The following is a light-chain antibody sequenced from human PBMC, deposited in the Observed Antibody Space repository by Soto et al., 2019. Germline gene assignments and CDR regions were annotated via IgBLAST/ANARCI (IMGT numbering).Light chain of an antibody. CDR1: QSVSSN. Sequence: DIVITQSPATLSVSPGERATLSCRASQSVSSNLAWYQQKPGQAPRLLIYGASTRATGIPARFSGSGSGTEFTLTISSLQSEDFAVYYCQQYNNWPPVVTFGQGTKVDIK. CDR2: GAS. J-gene: IGKJ1*01. CDR3: QQYNNWPPVVT. V-gene: IGKV3-15*01.